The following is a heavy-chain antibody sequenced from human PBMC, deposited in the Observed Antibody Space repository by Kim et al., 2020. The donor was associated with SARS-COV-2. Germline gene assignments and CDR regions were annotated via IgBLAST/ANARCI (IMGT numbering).Heavy chain of an antibody. J-gene: IGHJ6*02. CDR3: ARDSTLDKDDSSGYYSPYYYYYGMDV. D-gene: IGHD3-22*01. Sequence: SETLSLTCTVSGGSVSSGSYYWSWIRQPPGKGLEWIGYIYYSGSTNYNPSLKSRVTISVDTSKNQFSLKLSSVTAADTAVYYCARDSTLDKDDSSGYYSPYYYYYGMDVWGQGTTVTVSS. CDR2: IYYSGST. CDR1: GGSVSSGSYY. V-gene: IGHV4-61*01.